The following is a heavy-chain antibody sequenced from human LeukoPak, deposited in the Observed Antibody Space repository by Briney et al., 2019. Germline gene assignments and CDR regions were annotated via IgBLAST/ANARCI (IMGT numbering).Heavy chain of an antibody. Sequence: GGSLRLSCAASGFTFDDYGMSWVRQAPGKGLERVSGINWNGGSTGYADSVKGRFTIPRDNAKNSLYLQMNSLRAEDTALYYCARDDCSGGSCYWPEEALDIWGQGTMVTVSS. CDR2: INWNGGST. V-gene: IGHV3-20*04. J-gene: IGHJ3*02. D-gene: IGHD2-15*01. CDR3: ARDDCSGGSCYWPEEALDI. CDR1: GFTFDDYG.